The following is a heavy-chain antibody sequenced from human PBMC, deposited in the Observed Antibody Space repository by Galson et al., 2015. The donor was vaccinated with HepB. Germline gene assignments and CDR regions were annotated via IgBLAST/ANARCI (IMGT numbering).Heavy chain of an antibody. CDR1: GFTFSSYS. CDR3: ARVSKVLYDYYDSSGYLDY. CDR2: ISSSSSYI. D-gene: IGHD3-22*01. Sequence: SLRLSCAASGFTFSSYSMNWVRQAPGKGLEWVSSISSSSSYIYYADSVKGRFTISRDNAKNSLYLQMNSLRAEDTAVYYCARVSKVLYDYYDSSGYLDYWGHGTLVTVSS. J-gene: IGHJ4*01. V-gene: IGHV3-21*01.